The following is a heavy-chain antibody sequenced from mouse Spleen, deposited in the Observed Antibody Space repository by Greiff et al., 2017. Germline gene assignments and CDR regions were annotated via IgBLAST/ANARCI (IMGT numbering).Heavy chain of an antibody. Sequence: EVQLVESGGGLVQPGGSMKLSCVASGFTFSNYWMNWVRQSPEKGLEWVAQIRLKSDNYATHYAESVKGRFTISRDDSKSSVYLQMNNLRAEDTGIYYCTGPQGVATFDYWGQGTTLTVSS. J-gene: IGHJ2*01. V-gene: IGHV6-3*01. D-gene: IGHD1-1*01. CDR2: IRLKSDNYAT. CDR3: TGPQGVATFDY. CDR1: GFTFSNYW.